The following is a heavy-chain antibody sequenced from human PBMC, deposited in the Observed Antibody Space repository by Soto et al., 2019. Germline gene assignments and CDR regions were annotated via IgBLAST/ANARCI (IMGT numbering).Heavy chain of an antibody. CDR3: ARPDSQQYDAFDI. CDR1: GGTFSSYA. Sequence: SVKVSCKASGGTFSSYAISWVRQAPGQGLEWMGGIIPIFGTANYAQKFQGRVTITADESTSTAYMELSSLRSEDTAVYYCARPDSQQYDAFDIWGQGTMVTVSS. J-gene: IGHJ3*02. CDR2: IIPIFGTA. V-gene: IGHV1-69*13. D-gene: IGHD6-13*01.